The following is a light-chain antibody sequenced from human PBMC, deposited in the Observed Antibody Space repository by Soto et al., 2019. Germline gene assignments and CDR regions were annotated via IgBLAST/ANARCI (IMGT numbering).Light chain of an antibody. V-gene: IGKV3-20*01. Sequence: VERDTLSCSSSQSVSRSNLAWYQQKPGQAPRLLIYGASSRATGIPDRFSGSGSGTDFTLTISRLEPEDFAVYYCQQYGSSPLTFGGGTKVDI. J-gene: IGKJ4*01. CDR3: QQYGSSPLT. CDR2: GAS. CDR1: QSVSRSN.